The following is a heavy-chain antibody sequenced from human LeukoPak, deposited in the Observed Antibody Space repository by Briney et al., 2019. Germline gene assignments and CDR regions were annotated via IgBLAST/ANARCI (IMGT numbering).Heavy chain of an antibody. D-gene: IGHD6-13*01. CDR2: INPNSGGT. V-gene: IGHV1-2*02. J-gene: IGHJ4*02. CDR3: AREGSSWSLAY. Sequence: ASRRVSCTAFGYTFSGGYYIHWVRPVPGQELEWLGWINPNSGGTNYAQKFQGRVTMTKDTSISTAYMELTSLKSDDTAIYYCAREGSSWSLAYGGQGTLVTVS. CDR1: GYTFSGGYY.